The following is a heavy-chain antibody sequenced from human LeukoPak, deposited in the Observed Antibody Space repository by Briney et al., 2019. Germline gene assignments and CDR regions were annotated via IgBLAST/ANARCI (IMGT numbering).Heavy chain of an antibody. CDR2: INQDGSAK. V-gene: IGHV3-7*04. D-gene: IGHD4-17*01. J-gene: IGHJ4*02. CDR3: ARVPATVKADY. Sequence: GGSLRLSCAVSGFTFSNYWMSWVRQAPGKGLEWVANINQDGSAKYYVVSVKGRFTISRDNAKNSLLLHMNSLRAEDTALYYCARVPATVKADYWGQGTLVTVSS. CDR1: GFTFSNYW.